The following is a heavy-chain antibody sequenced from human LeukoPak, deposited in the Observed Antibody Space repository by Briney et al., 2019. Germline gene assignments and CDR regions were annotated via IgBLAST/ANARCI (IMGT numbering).Heavy chain of an antibody. D-gene: IGHD6-6*01. CDR2: ISSSSGYI. Sequence: PGGSLRLSCAASGFTFSTYSMNWVRQAPGKGLEWVSSISSSSGYIYYADSVKGRFTISRDNAKNSLYLQMNSLRAEDTAVYYCAKDVSSSTGYWGQGTLVTVSS. CDR1: GFTFSTYS. CDR3: AKDVSSSTGY. V-gene: IGHV3-21*04. J-gene: IGHJ4*02.